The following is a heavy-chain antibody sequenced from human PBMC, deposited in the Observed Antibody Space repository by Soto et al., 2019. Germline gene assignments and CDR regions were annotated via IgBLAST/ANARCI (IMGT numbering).Heavy chain of an antibody. CDR1: GYIFTAYS. CDR3: AREENCSHGIRYSEYFQR. Sequence: ASVKVSCKASGYIFTAYSMHWVRQAPGQGLEWMGVVNPSGGSTNYAQKFQGRITMTRDTSTSTVYMDLSSLTSEDTAVYYCAREENCSHGIRYSEYFQRWGHGTLVTVSS. D-gene: IGHD2-15*01. V-gene: IGHV1-46*01. CDR2: VNPSGGST. J-gene: IGHJ1*01.